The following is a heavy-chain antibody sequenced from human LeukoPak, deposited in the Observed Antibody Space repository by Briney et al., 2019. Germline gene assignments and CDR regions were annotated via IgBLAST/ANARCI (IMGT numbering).Heavy chain of an antibody. CDR3: ARDRVYGDSLAFDI. CDR2: IYYSGST. J-gene: IGHJ3*02. Sequence: SQTLSLTCTVSGGSISSGSYYWSWIRQPAGKGLDWIGYIYYSGSTNYNPSLKSRVTISVDTSKNQFSLKLSSVTAADTAVYYCARDRVYGDSLAFDIWGQGTMVTVSS. V-gene: IGHV4-61*10. CDR1: GGSISSGSYY. D-gene: IGHD4-17*01.